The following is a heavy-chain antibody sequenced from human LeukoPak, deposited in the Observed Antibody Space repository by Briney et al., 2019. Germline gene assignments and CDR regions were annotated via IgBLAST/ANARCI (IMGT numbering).Heavy chain of an antibody. CDR2: INHIGNS. J-gene: IGHJ4*02. Sequence: SETLSLTCDVSGGSFSTYYWNWIRQTPGKELEWIGEINHIGNSYYNPSLRSRVTISIDKSRNQFSLKLSSVTAADSAVYYCARDRKYVATLTNWGQGTLVTVSS. CDR1: GGSFSTYY. CDR3: ARDRKYVATLTN. D-gene: IGHD3-3*01. V-gene: IGHV4-34*01.